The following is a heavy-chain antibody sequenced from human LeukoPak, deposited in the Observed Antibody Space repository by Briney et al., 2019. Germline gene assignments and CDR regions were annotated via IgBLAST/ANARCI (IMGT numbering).Heavy chain of an antibody. J-gene: IGHJ6*02. CDR3: ARHPYCSSTSCYVDV. V-gene: IGHV5-51*01. D-gene: IGHD2-2*01. Sequence: GESLKISFKGSGYSFTSYWIGWVRQVPGKGLEWMGIIYPGDSDTRYSPSFQGQVTLSADKSISTAYLQWSSLKASDTAMYYCARHPYCSSTSCYVDVWGQGTTVTVSS. CDR1: GYSFTSYW. CDR2: IYPGDSDT.